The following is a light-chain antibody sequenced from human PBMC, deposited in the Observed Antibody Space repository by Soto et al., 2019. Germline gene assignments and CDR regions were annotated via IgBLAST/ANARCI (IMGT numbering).Light chain of an antibody. CDR3: QQYNNWPPT. Sequence: DIQMYQSPSTLSASVGDRVTITCRASQSISSWLAWYQQKPGKAPKLLIYDASNLETGVPSRFSGSGSGREFTLTISSLQSEDFAVYYCQQYNNWPPTFGQGTLLEIK. CDR2: DAS. J-gene: IGKJ5*01. CDR1: QSISSW. V-gene: IGKV1-5*01.